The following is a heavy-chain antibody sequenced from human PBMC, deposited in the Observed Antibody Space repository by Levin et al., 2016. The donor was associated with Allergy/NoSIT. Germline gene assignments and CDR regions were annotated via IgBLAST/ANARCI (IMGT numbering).Heavy chain of an antibody. J-gene: IGHJ4*02. CDR2: VYSSGNT. V-gene: IGHV4-59*11. Sequence: SETLSLTCIVSGGSISDHYWSWIRQPPGKGLEWIGHVYSSGNTNYNPSLKSRVTVSQATSKNQISLKLSSVTAADTAIYYCARDSGLFDYFDNWGQGTLVTVSS. CDR1: GGSISDHY. D-gene: IGHD2-8*02. CDR3: ARDSGLFDYFDN.